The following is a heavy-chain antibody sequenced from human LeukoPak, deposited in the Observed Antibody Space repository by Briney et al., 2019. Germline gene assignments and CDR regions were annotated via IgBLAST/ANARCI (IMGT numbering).Heavy chain of an antibody. CDR1: GGSVTNYY. Sequence: PSETLSLTCSVSGGSVTNYYWSWIRQSPGKGLEWIGYVFTSGITNYNPSLKSRVYLSVDTSKNQFSLKLNSLTAADTAVYYCARLPYYYDSSGYIDYWGQGTLVTVSS. CDR3: ARLPYYYDSSGYIDY. J-gene: IGHJ4*02. V-gene: IGHV4-59*02. D-gene: IGHD3-22*01. CDR2: VFTSGIT.